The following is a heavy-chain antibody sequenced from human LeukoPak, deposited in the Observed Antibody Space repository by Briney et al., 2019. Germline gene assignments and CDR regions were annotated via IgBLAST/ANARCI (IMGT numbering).Heavy chain of an antibody. Sequence: GGSLTLSCAASGFTYTTYWMGWLRQAPGKGLEGGANIKQDGSEKYYVDSVEGRFTIARDNAKNTLCLQMNSLRAEDTAVCYCAELGITMIGGVWGKGTTVTISS. CDR2: IKQDGSEK. CDR3: AELGITMIGGV. D-gene: IGHD3-10*02. J-gene: IGHJ6*04. CDR1: GFTYTTYW. V-gene: IGHV3-7*01.